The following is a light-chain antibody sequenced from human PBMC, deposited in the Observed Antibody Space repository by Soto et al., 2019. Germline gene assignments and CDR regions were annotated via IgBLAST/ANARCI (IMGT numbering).Light chain of an antibody. V-gene: IGKV3-11*01. CDR3: QQRSNWPPLT. CDR2: DAS. CDR1: QSVSSY. J-gene: IGKJ4*01. Sequence: EIVLTQSPATLSLSPGERATLSCRASQSVSSYLAWYQQKPGKAPRLLIYDASNRATGIPARFSGSGSGTDFTITISSLEPEDFAVYYCQQRSNWPPLTFGGGTKVEIK.